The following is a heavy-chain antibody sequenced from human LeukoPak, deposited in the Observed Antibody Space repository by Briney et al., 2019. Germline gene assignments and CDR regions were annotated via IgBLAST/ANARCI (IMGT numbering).Heavy chain of an antibody. CDR1: GFTFSSTW. CDR2: IKQDGSEK. V-gene: IGHV3-7*01. CDR3: ARAKDKCFNP. Sequence: GGSLRLSCAASGFTFSSTWMSWVRQAPGKGLEWVAEIKQDGSEKYYVDSVKGRFTISRDNAKNSLYLQMNSLRDEDTAVYYCARAKDKCFNPWGQETLVTVSS. J-gene: IGHJ5*02.